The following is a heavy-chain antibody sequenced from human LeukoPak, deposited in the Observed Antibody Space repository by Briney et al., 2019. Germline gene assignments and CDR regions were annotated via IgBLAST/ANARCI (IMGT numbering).Heavy chain of an antibody. Sequence: SETLSLTCAVYGGSFSGYYWSWIRQPPGKGLEWIGYIYYSGSTNYNPSLKSRVTISVDTSKNQFSLKLSFVTAADTAVYYCARVSGSGYDLDAFDIWGQGTMVTVSS. V-gene: IGHV4-59*01. J-gene: IGHJ3*02. CDR1: GGSFSGYY. CDR2: IYYSGST. CDR3: ARVSGSGYDLDAFDI. D-gene: IGHD3-22*01.